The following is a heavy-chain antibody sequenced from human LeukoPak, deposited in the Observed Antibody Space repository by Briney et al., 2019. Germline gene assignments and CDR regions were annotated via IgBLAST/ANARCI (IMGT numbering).Heavy chain of an antibody. V-gene: IGHV4-31*03. CDR1: GGSISSGGYY. D-gene: IGHD2-15*01. CDR3: ARGRLRRYCSGGSCYPRNYYYYGMDV. Sequence: SQTLSLTCTVSGGSISSGGYYWSWIRQHPGKGLEWIGYIYYSGNTYYNPSLKSRVTISVDTSKNQFSLKLSSVTAADTAVYYCARGRLRRYCSGGSCYPRNYYYYGMDVWGQGTTVTVSS. CDR2: IYYSGNT. J-gene: IGHJ6*02.